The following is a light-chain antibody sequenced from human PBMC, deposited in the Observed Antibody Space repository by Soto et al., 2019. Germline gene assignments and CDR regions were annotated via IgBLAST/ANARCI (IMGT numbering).Light chain of an antibody. CDR2: GAS. CDR3: QQYGSSPGIT. Sequence: EMVLTRSPGTRSGSPGEIATLSCRASQSVSSDLAWYQQKPGQAPRLLIYGASARASGIPARFSGSGSGTEFTLTISRMEPEDFAVYYCQQYGSSPGITFGQGTRLEI. CDR1: QSVSSD. J-gene: IGKJ5*01. V-gene: IGKV3-20*01.